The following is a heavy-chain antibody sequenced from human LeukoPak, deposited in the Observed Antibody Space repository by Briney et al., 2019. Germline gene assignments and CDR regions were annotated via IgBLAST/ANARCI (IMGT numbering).Heavy chain of an antibody. D-gene: IGHD2-15*01. Sequence: ASVKVSCKASGYTFTGYYMHWVRQAPGQGLEWMGWINPNSGGTNYAQKFQGRVTMARDTSISTAYMELSRLRSDDTAVYYCAGVGGVGYCSGGSCYAIDYWGQGTLVTVSS. CDR2: INPNSGGT. CDR3: AGVGGVGYCSGGSCYAIDY. J-gene: IGHJ4*02. V-gene: IGHV1-2*02. CDR1: GYTFTGYY.